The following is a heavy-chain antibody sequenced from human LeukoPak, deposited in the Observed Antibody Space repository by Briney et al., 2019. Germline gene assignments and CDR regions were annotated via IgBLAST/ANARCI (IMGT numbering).Heavy chain of an antibody. D-gene: IGHD6-19*01. CDR3: ARGSSGWYGSRWFDP. V-gene: IGHV4-61*02. CDR2: IYTSGST. CDR1: GGSISRGTYY. J-gene: IGHJ5*02. Sequence: SETLSLTCTVSGGSISRGTYYWSWIRQPAGKGLEWIGRIYTSGSTNYNPSLKSRVTISVDTSKNQFALKLSSVTAADTAVYYCARGSSGWYGSRWFDPWGQGTLVTVSS.